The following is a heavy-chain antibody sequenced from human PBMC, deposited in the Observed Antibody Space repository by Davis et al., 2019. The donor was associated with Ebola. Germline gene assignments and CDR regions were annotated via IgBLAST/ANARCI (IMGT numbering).Heavy chain of an antibody. CDR3: ASGLDY. Sequence: GESLKISCAASGFTFSSYAMHWVRQAPGKGLEWVSSISSSSSYIYYADSVKGRFTISRDNSKNTLYLQMNSLRAEDTAVYYCASGLDYWGQGSLVTVSS. CDR2: ISSSSSYI. CDR1: GFTFSSYA. J-gene: IGHJ4*02. V-gene: IGHV3-21*01.